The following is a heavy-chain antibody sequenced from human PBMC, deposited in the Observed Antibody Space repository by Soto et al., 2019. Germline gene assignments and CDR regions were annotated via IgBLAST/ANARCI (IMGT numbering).Heavy chain of an antibody. V-gene: IGHV5-51*01. CDR1: GYSFNTYW. Sequence: GASLTISCTGYGYSFNTYWIGWVRQKPGKGLEWSGIIYAGDSDTRYRPSFQGQVNISVDKSISTACLQWSSLKASDTAMYYGGRGVHLTGADAFDLWGQGTMVTVSS. CDR2: IYAGDSDT. J-gene: IGHJ3*01. CDR3: GRGVHLTGADAFDL. D-gene: IGHD1-1*01.